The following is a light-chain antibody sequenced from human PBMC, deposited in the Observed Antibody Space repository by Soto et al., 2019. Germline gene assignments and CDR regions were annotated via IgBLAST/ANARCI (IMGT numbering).Light chain of an antibody. V-gene: IGKV3-20*01. CDR3: QQYGTPPPYT. J-gene: IGKJ2*01. CDR1: QSVSSSY. CDR2: GAS. Sequence: EIVLTQSPGTLSLSPGERATLSCRASQSVSSSYLAWYQQKPGQAPRLLIYGASSRATGIPDRFSGSGSGTHFTLPIRRLEPEDFAVYYCQQYGTPPPYTFGQGTKREIK.